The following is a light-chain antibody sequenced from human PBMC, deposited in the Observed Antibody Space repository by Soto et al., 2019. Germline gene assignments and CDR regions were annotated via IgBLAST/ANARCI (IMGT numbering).Light chain of an antibody. V-gene: IGLV3-21*04. CDR3: QVWDSTRDHYV. Sequence: SYVLTQPPSVSVAPGKTARITCGGNNIGREGVHWYQQKPDQAPVLIIYYDSDRPSGIPERFSGSNSGNTATLSISRVEAGDEADYYCQVWDSTRDHYVFGTGTKLTVL. J-gene: IGLJ1*01. CDR1: NIGREG. CDR2: YDS.